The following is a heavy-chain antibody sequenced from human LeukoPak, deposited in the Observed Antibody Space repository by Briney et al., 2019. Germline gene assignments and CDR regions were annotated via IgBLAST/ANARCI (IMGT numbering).Heavy chain of an antibody. CDR2: INPNSGGT. Sequence: ASVKVSCKASGYTFTGYYMHGVRQAPGQGLEWMGRINPNSGGTNYAQKFQGRVTMTRDTSISTAYMELSRLRSDDTAVYYCARDPMIVVVITEDDAFDIWGQGTMVTVSS. CDR1: GYTFTGYY. D-gene: IGHD3-22*01. J-gene: IGHJ3*02. CDR3: ARDPMIVVVITEDDAFDI. V-gene: IGHV1-2*06.